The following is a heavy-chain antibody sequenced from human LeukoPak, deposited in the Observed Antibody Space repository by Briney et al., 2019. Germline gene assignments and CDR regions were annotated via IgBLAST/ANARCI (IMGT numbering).Heavy chain of an antibody. J-gene: IGHJ4*02. CDR1: GYTFTGNY. CDR3: ARDGPGTAQTFDY. V-gene: IGHV1-2*02. CDR2: INPKSGGT. D-gene: IGHD1-1*01. Sequence: GASVKVSCKASGYTFTGNYMHWVRQAPGQGLEWMGWINPKSGGTKYAQKFQGRVTMTRDTSISTAYMELSRLRFDDTAVYYCARDGPGTAQTFDYWGQGSLVTVSS.